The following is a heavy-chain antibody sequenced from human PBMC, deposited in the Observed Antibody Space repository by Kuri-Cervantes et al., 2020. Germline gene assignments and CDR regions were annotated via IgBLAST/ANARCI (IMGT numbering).Heavy chain of an antibody. CDR1: GGSVSSGSYY. V-gene: IGHV4-61*01. Sequence: ESLKISCTVSGGSVSSGSYYWSWIRQPPGKGLEWIGYIYYSGSTNYNPSLKSRVTISVDTSKNQFSLKLSSVTAADTAVYYCAKEGIIFGVEKFDYWGQGTLVTVSS. CDR3: AKEGIIFGVEKFDY. J-gene: IGHJ4*02. D-gene: IGHD3-3*01. CDR2: IYYSGST.